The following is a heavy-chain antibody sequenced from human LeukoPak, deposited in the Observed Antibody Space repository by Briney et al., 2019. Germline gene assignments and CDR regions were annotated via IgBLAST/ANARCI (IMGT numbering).Heavy chain of an antibody. J-gene: IGHJ4*02. D-gene: IGHD3-22*01. CDR1: GSSISSGYY. Sequence: SETLSLTCTVSGSSISSGYYWGWIRQPPGKGLEWIGSIYYSGSTYYNPSLKSRVTISVDTSKNQFSLKLSSVTAADTAVYYCAREAGWDSSGPGDYWGQGTLVTVSS. CDR2: IYYSGST. CDR3: AREAGWDSSGPGDY. V-gene: IGHV4-38-2*02.